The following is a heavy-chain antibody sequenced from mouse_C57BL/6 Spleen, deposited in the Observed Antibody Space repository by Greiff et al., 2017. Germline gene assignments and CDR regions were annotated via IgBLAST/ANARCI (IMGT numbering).Heavy chain of an antibody. Sequence: VQLQQSGPELVKPGASVKISCKASGYTFTDYYMNWVKQSHGKSLEWIGDINPNNGGTSYNQKFKGKATLTVDKSSSTAYMELRSLTSEASAVYYCARMELGGTYWGQGTLVTVSA. CDR3: ARMELGGTY. V-gene: IGHV1-26*01. CDR1: GYTFTDYY. J-gene: IGHJ3*01. D-gene: IGHD1-1*02. CDR2: INPNNGGT.